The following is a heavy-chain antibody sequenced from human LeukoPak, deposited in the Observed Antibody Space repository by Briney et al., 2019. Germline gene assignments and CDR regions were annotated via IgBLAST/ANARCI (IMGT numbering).Heavy chain of an antibody. CDR3: ATQATSGWHFS. CDR1: GYTFTGYY. CDR2: INPNSGGT. Sequence: ASAKVSCKASGYTFTGYYMHWVRQAPGQGPEWMGWINPNSGGTNYAQKFQGRVTMTRDTSLSTVYMELSRLRSDDTAVYYYATQATSGWHFSWGQGTLVTVSS. V-gene: IGHV1-2*02. J-gene: IGHJ5*02. D-gene: IGHD6-19*01.